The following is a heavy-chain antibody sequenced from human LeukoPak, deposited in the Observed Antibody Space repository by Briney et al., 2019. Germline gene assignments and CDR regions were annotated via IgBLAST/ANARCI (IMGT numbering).Heavy chain of an antibody. CDR1: GYSFTSYW. CDR2: IYPGDSDT. CDR3: ARRGVGSGYYPYFDY. Sequence: GESLKISCKGSGYSFTSYWIGWVRQMPGKGLEWMGIIYPGDSDTKYSPSFQGQVTISADKSISTAYLQWSSLRASDTAMYYCARRGVGSGYYPYFDYWGQGTLVTVSS. V-gene: IGHV5-51*01. D-gene: IGHD3-22*01. J-gene: IGHJ4*02.